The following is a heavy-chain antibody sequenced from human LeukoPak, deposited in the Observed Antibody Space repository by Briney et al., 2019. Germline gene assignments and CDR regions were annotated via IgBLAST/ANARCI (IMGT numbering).Heavy chain of an antibody. D-gene: IGHD6-6*01. CDR2: IWYDGSNK. CDR3: ARDGPKTDIAARPCWFDP. Sequence: GRSLRLSCAASGFTFSSYGMHWVHQAPGKGLEWVAVIWYDGSNKYYADSVRGRFTISRDNSKNTLYLQMNSLRAEDTAVYYCARDGPKTDIAARPCWFDPWGQGTLVTVSS. V-gene: IGHV3-33*01. CDR1: GFTFSSYG. J-gene: IGHJ5*02.